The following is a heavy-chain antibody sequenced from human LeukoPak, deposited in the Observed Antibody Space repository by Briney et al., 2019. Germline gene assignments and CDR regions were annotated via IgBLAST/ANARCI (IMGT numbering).Heavy chain of an antibody. CDR3: VKETTQHTSGWYFWH. Sequence: GGSLRLSCAASGFTFSSYGMQWVRQAPGKGLEWVGVISYDGKVKYYGDSVKGRFTISRDNSKNTLYLQMNSLRAEDTAVHYCVKETTQHTSGWYFWHWGQGDLVTVSS. D-gene: IGHD6-19*01. J-gene: IGHJ4*02. CDR1: GFTFSSYG. CDR2: ISYDGKVK. V-gene: IGHV3-30*18.